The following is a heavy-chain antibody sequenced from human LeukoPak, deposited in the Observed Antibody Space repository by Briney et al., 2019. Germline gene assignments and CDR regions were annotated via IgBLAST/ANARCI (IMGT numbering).Heavy chain of an antibody. CDR3: ARGAPSYYGMDV. CDR1: GDSVSSNSAA. V-gene: IGHV6-1*01. Sequence: PSQTLSLTCAISGDSVSSNSAAWNWTRQSPSRGLEWLGRTYYRSEWHNDYAVSVKSRITINPDTSKNQFSLQLNSVTPEDTAVYYCARGAPSYYGMDVWGQGTTVTVSS. CDR2: TYYRSEWHN. J-gene: IGHJ6*02.